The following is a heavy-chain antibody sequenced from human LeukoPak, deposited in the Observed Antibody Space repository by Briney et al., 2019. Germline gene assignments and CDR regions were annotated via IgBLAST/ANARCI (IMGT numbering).Heavy chain of an antibody. J-gene: IGHJ4*02. CDR2: IDSSGGYM. CDR1: GFTFNTYS. Sequence: GGSLRLSCEASGFTFNTYSMNWARQAPGKGLEWVSSIDSSGGYMFYADSVKGRFTISRDNSKNTLYLQMNSLRAEDTAVYYCARDDPMIAIDYWGQGTLVTVSS. CDR3: ARDDPMIAIDY. D-gene: IGHD3-22*01. V-gene: IGHV3-21*04.